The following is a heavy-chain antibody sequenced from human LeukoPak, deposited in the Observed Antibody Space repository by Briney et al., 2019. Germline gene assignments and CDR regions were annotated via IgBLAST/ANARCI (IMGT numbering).Heavy chain of an antibody. J-gene: IGHJ4*02. D-gene: IGHD3-16*02. V-gene: IGHV1-2*02. CDR2: IHPNSDGT. CDR3: ARHESFHFGY. Sequence: ASVKVTFKTSGYTFTGYHMHWVRQAPAQGLEWMGWIHPNSDGTNYAEKSQGRLTMPRDTSISTAYVEVRRLRSGDTVVYFCARHESFHFGYWGQGTLVTVSS. CDR1: GYTFTGYH.